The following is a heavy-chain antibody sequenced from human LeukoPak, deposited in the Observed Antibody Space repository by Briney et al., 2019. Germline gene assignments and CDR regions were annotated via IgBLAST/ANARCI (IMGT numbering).Heavy chain of an antibody. J-gene: IGHJ3*02. V-gene: IGHV1-46*01. CDR3: AREMGQTYYDFWSGYSLDAFDI. CDR2: INPSGGST. D-gene: IGHD3-3*01. Sequence: ASVKVSCKASGYTSTSYYMHWVRQAPGQGLEWMGIINPSGGSTSYAQKFQGRVTMTRDMSTSTVYMELSSLRSEDTAVYYCAREMGQTYYDFWSGYSLDAFDIWGQGTMVTVSS. CDR1: GYTSTSYY.